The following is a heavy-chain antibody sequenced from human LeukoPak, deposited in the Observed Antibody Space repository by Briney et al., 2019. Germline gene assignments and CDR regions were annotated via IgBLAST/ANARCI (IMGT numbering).Heavy chain of an antibody. CDR3: ARDREVRGVFDY. J-gene: IGHJ4*02. V-gene: IGHV4-31*03. D-gene: IGHD3-10*01. Sequence: PSQTLSLTCTVSGGSISSGGYYWSWIRQHPGKGLEWIGYIYYSGSTYYNPSLKSRVTISVDTSKNQFSLKLSSVTAADTAVYYCARDREVRGVFDYWGQGTLVTVSS. CDR1: GGSISSGGYY. CDR2: IYYSGST.